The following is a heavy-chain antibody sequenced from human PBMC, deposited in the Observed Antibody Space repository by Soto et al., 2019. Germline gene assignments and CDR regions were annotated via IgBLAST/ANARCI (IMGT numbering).Heavy chain of an antibody. D-gene: IGHD6-19*01. CDR3: ARYGYSSGWYLGTGMDV. Sequence: QVQLVQSGAEVKKPGASLKVSCQASGYSFSDYGIAWVRQAPGQGLAWVGWISTYNGNTNYAQQFQGRVTMTTDTSANTAYMELRSLRSDDTAMYYCARYGYSSGWYLGTGMDVWGQGTPVTVSS. CDR1: GYSFSDYG. CDR2: ISTYNGNT. V-gene: IGHV1-18*04. J-gene: IGHJ6*02.